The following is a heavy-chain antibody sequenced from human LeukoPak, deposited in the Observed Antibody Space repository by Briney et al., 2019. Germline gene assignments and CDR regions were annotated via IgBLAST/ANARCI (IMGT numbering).Heavy chain of an antibody. CDR3: AIGDDSSGRNWFDS. V-gene: IGHV3-23*01. D-gene: IGHD3-22*01. CDR1: GFTFSCYW. CDR2: VSGSGTTT. Sequence: GGSLRLACAASGFTFSCYWMSWVRQAPGKGLEWVSAVSGSGTTTHDADSVEGRFSSSRDNSKNTLFLHMNSLRVDDTAVYYCAIGDDSSGRNWFDSWGQGTLVTVSS. J-gene: IGHJ5*01.